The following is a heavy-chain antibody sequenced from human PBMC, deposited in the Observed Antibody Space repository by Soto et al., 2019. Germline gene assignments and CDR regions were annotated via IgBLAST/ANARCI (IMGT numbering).Heavy chain of an antibody. Sequence: SVKVSCKASGGTFSSYAISWVRQAPGQGLEWMGGIIPIFGTANYAQKFQGRVTITADESMSTAYMELSSLRSEDTAVYYCARESGAYCSGGSCYLNYYYYYGMDVWGQGTTVTVSS. J-gene: IGHJ6*02. CDR1: GGTFSSYA. CDR3: ARESGAYCSGGSCYLNYYYYYGMDV. D-gene: IGHD2-15*01. V-gene: IGHV1-69*13. CDR2: IIPIFGTA.